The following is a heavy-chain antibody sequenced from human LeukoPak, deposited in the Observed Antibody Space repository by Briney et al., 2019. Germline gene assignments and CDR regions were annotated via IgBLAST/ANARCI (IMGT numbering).Heavy chain of an antibody. CDR3: AKDRDYGSGSYYGGFDY. CDR1: GFTFDDYA. D-gene: IGHD3-10*01. V-gene: IGHV3-9*01. Sequence: GRSLRLSCAASGFTFDDYAMHWVRQAPRKGLEWVSGISWNSGSIGYADSVKGRFTISRDNAKNSLYLQMNSLRAEDTALYYCAKDRDYGSGSYYGGFDYWGQGTLVTVSS. CDR2: ISWNSGSI. J-gene: IGHJ4*02.